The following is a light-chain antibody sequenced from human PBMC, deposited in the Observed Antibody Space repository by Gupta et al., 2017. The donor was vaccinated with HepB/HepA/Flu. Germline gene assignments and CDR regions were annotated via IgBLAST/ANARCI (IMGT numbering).Light chain of an antibody. J-gene: IGKJ4*01. CDR2: DAS. V-gene: IGKV3-11*01. CDR3: LQRSSWLT. CDR1: QSVGKF. Sequence: EIFFTPSPAALSLSPGERATLSCRASQSVGKFLVWYQQKPGQAPRLLISDASNRATGIPARFSGSGSGTDFTLTISSLEPEDFAVYYCLQRSSWLTFSGGTRVEIK.